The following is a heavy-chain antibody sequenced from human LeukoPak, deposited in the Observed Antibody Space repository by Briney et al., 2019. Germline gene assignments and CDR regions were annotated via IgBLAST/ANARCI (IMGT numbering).Heavy chain of an antibody. Sequence: GGSLRLSCAASGFTFSSYAMNWVRQAPGKGLEWVSISGSGGDTYYADSVKGRFTISRDNSKNALYLQMNSLRAEDTAVYYCAKARGATYGTYYFDYWGQGTLVTVSS. V-gene: IGHV3-23*01. D-gene: IGHD4/OR15-4a*01. CDR2: SGSGGDT. CDR3: AKARGATYGTYYFDY. J-gene: IGHJ4*02. CDR1: GFTFSSYA.